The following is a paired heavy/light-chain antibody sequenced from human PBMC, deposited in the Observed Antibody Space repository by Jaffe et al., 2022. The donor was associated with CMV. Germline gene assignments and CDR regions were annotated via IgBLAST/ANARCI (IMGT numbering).Heavy chain of an antibody. CDR2: IYDTGTT. Sequence: QIHLQESGPGLVKPSETLSLNCTVSGGSMETYFWNWIRKPAGGGLEWLGRIYDTGTTNYNPSLKSRVTLSIDTSKNQFSLRLRSVTAADTAIYYCARADLLIANDYFDSWGQGAPVTVSS. V-gene: IGHV4-4*07. J-gene: IGHJ4*02. CDR1: GGSMETYF. D-gene: IGHD1-1*01. CDR3: ARADLLIANDYFDS.
Light chain of an antibody. Sequence: DIVMTQAPLSLPVTPGEPASISCRSSKSLLDSDDGNTYLDWYVHKPGQSPQVLIYTVSNRASGVPDRFSGSGSDTDFTLKISRVEAEDVGVYYCMQRIEFPLTFGQGTRLE. V-gene: IGKV2-40*01. CDR3: MQRIEFPLT. J-gene: IGKJ5*01. CDR2: TVS. CDR1: KSLLDSDDGNTY.